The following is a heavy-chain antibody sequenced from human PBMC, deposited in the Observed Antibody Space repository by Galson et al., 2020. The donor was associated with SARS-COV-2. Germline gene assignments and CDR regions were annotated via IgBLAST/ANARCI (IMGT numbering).Heavy chain of an antibody. J-gene: IGHJ4*02. CDR3: ARLIRSGYQNFDY. CDR2: IYYSGRT. CDR1: SGSISSSSYY. Sequence: SETLSLTCTVSSGSISSSSYYWGWIRQPPGKGLEWIGSIYYSGRTYYNPSLKSRVTISVDTSKNQFSLKLSSVTAADTAVYYWARLIRSGYQNFDYWGQGTLVTVSS. V-gene: IGHV4-39*01. D-gene: IGHD3-3*01.